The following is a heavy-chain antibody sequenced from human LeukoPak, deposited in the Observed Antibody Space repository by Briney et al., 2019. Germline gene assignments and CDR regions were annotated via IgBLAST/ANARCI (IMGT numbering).Heavy chain of an antibody. V-gene: IGHV1-69*04. CDR1: GGTFSSYA. Sequence: SVKVSCEASGGTFSSYAISWVRQAPGQGLEWMGRIIPILGIANYAQKFQGRVTITADKSTSTAYMELSSLRSEDTAVYYCARDYYDSSGYPLYWGQGTLVTVSS. J-gene: IGHJ4*02. CDR2: IIPILGIA. D-gene: IGHD3-22*01. CDR3: ARDYYDSSGYPLY.